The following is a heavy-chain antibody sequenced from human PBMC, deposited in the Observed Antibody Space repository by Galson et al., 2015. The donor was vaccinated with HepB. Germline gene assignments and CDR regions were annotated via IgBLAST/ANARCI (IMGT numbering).Heavy chain of an antibody. D-gene: IGHD4-11*01. V-gene: IGHV4-59*01. CDR2: IYYSGST. J-gene: IGHJ4*02. CDR3: ARGDYHYFDY. CDR1: GGSISSYY. Sequence: ETLSLTCTVSGGSISSYYWSWIRQPPGKGLEWIGYIYYSGSTNYNPSLKSRVTISVDTSKNQFSLKLSSVTAADTAVYYCARGDYHYFDYWGQGTLVTVSS.